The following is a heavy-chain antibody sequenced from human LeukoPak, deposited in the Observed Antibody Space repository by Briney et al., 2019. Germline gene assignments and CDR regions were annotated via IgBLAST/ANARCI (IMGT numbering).Heavy chain of an antibody. V-gene: IGHV3-30*03. J-gene: IGHJ4*02. CDR2: ISYDGGYK. CDR1: EFIFNNFW. CDR3: ARGQRRHIDMAPSFDY. D-gene: IGHD5-24*01. Sequence: GGSLRLSCAASEFIFNNFWMSWVRQAPGKGLEWVAVISYDGGYKYYADSVKGRFTISRDNSKNTLSLQMNSLRAEDTSVYYCARGQRRHIDMAPSFDYWGQGTLVTVSS.